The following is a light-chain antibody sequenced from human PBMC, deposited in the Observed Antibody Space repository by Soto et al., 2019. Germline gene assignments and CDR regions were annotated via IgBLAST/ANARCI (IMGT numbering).Light chain of an antibody. V-gene: IGKV2-30*01. J-gene: IGKJ1*01. CDR3: MEGTHWPRT. CDR2: KVS. Sequence: DTVMTQSPLSLPVTLGQPASISCRSSQSLVYSDGNTYLNWLQQRPGQSPRRLIYKVSNRDSGVPDRFSGSGSGAEFTLNISSVEAEDVGVDYCMEGTHWPRTFGQGTKVEIK. CDR1: QSLVYSDGNTY.